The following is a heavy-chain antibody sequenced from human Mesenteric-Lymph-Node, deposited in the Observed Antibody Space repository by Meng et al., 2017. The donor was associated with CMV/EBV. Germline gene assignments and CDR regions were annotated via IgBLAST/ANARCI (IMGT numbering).Heavy chain of an antibody. V-gene: IGHV5-51*01. CDR2: IYPGDSDT. CDR1: GYSFTSYW. Sequence: CKCSGYSFTSYWIAWVRQMPGKGMEWMGFIYPGDSDTRYRPSFQGQVTISADKSISTAYLQWSSLKASDTAMYYCARRSVSLYHFDYWGQGTLVTVSS. D-gene: IGHD1-14*01. J-gene: IGHJ4*02. CDR3: ARRSVSLYHFDY.